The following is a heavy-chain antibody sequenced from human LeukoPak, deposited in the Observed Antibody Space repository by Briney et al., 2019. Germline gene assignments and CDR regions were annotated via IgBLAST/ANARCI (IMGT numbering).Heavy chain of an antibody. CDR2: INPKNGDT. CDR3: ARDPWAVDVVVVPAAIHDP. J-gene: IGHJ5*02. V-gene: IGHV1-2*06. Sequence: GASVKVSCKASGYTFSDYYIHWVRQAPGQGLEWMGRINPKNGDTNYAQKFQGRVTMTRDTSISTACMELNRLRSDDTAVFYCARDPWAVDVVVVPAAIHDPWGQGTLVAVSS. D-gene: IGHD2-2*01. CDR1: GYTFSDYY.